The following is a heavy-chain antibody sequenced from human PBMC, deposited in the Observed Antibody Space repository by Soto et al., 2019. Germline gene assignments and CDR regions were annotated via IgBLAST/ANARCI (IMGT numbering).Heavy chain of an antibody. V-gene: IGHV1-69*13. Sequence: GASVKVSCKASGGTLNNYAINWVRQAPVQGLEWMGGILPVSAPPDYAQKFQGRVSITADHSTSTVYMELSRLKSDDTAVYFCATDSNYDVSNSFWGQGTLVTVSS. CDR1: GGTLNNYA. CDR3: ATDSNYDVSNSF. J-gene: IGHJ4*02. CDR2: ILPVSAPP. D-gene: IGHD3-3*01.